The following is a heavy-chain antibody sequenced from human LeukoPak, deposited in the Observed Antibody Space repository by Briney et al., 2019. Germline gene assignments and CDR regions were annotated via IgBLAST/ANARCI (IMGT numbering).Heavy chain of an antibody. D-gene: IGHD3-10*01. Sequence: GGSLRLSCAASGFTYDDYSMSWVRQTPGKGLEWVSGISGSGGSTYYADSVKGRFTISRDNSKNTLYLQMNSLRAEDTAVYYCAKATPPPMAFDYWGQGTLVTVSS. CDR2: ISGSGGST. CDR3: AKATPPPMAFDY. V-gene: IGHV3-23*01. J-gene: IGHJ4*02. CDR1: GFTYDDYS.